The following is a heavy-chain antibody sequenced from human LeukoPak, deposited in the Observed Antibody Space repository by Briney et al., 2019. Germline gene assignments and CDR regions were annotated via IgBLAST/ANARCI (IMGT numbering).Heavy chain of an antibody. J-gene: IGHJ4*02. CDR3: VSGPGYRFDY. V-gene: IGHV7-4-1*02. D-gene: IGHD6-13*01. CDR2: INTKTGNP. CDR1: GYTITSYG. Sequence: ASVKVSCKASGYTITSYGMSWVRQAPGQGPEWMGWINTKTGNPTYAQGFTGRFVLSLDTSASTAYLQISSLKAEDTAVYYCVSGPGYRFDYWGQGTLVTVSS.